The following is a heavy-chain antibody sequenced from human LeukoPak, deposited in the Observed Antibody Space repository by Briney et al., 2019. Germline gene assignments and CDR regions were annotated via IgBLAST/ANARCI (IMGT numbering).Heavy chain of an antibody. J-gene: IGHJ4*02. CDR2: ISSNGGST. D-gene: IGHD5-12*01. Sequence: TGGSLRLSCAASGFTFSSYAMHWVRQAPGKGLEYVSAISSNGGSTYYANSVKGRFTISRDNSKNTLYLQMGSLRAEDMAVYYCARGEYSGYDGLGHDYWGQGTLVTVSS. CDR1: GFTFSSYA. CDR3: ARGEYSGYDGLGHDY. V-gene: IGHV3-64*01.